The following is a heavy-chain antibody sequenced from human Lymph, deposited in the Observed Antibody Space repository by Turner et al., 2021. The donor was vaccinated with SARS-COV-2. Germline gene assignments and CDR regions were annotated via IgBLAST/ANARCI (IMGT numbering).Heavy chain of an antibody. Sequence: QVQLVQSVAGVKKPGSSVKVSCKASGGTFSTYVISWVRQAPGQGLEWMGGISPILGIANDAQKFQGRVTITADKSTSTAYMELSSLRSEDTAVYHCARRHSGNYDAFDIWGQGTMVTVSS. CDR3: ARRHSGNYDAFDI. D-gene: IGHD1-26*01. J-gene: IGHJ3*02. V-gene: IGHV1-69*10. CDR1: GGTFSTYV. CDR2: ISPILGIA.